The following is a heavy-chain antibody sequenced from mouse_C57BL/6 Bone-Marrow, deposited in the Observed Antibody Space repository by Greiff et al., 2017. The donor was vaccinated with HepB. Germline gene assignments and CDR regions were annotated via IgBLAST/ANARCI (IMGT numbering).Heavy chain of an antibody. V-gene: IGHV1-52*01. Sequence: QVQLQQPGAELVRPGSSVKLSCKASGYTFTSYWMHWVKQRPIQGLEWIGNIDPSDSETHYNQKFKDKATLTVDKSSSTAYMQLSSLTSEDSAVYYWARPHYYGSSYRYFDVWGTGTTVTVSS. CDR2: IDPSDSET. CDR3: ARPHYYGSSYRYFDV. D-gene: IGHD1-1*01. CDR1: GYTFTSYW. J-gene: IGHJ1*03.